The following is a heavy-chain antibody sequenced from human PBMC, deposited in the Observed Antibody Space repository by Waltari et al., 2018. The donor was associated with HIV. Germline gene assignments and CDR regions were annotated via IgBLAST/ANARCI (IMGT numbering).Heavy chain of an antibody. J-gene: IGHJ6*02. Sequence: QVQLVESGGGVVQPGRSLRPSCAASGFSFNNYGMDWVRQAPGKGLEWVAVIWYDGSKKYDADSAKGRFTISRDNSKNTLYLQINSLRVEDTAVYFCVRTRLGGDGMDVWGQGTTVTVS. D-gene: IGHD6-6*01. V-gene: IGHV3-33*01. CDR1: GFSFNNYG. CDR3: VRTRLGGDGMDV. CDR2: IWYDGSKK.